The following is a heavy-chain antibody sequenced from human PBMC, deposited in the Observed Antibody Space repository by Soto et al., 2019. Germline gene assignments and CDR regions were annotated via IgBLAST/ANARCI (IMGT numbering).Heavy chain of an antibody. CDR1: GGSISDYS. CDR3: ARGVDRQWADY. D-gene: IGHD1-26*01. J-gene: IGHJ4*02. V-gene: IGHV4-59*01. Sequence: SETLSLTCTISGGSISDYSWNWIRQPPGRGLEWIGYIYYRGSTNYNPSLWSRVTISADTSKNQFSLKLSSVTAADTAVYYCARGVDRQWADYWGQGTLVTVSS. CDR2: IYYRGST.